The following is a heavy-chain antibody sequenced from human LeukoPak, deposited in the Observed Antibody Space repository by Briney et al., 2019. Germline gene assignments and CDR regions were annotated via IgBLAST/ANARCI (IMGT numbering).Heavy chain of an antibody. D-gene: IGHD2-21*02. CDR2: INPNSGGT. CDR3: ARDFGGDRDAFGI. J-gene: IGHJ3*02. V-gene: IGHV1-2*02. Sequence: ASVKVSCKAPGYTFTGYYMHWVRQAPGQGLEWMGWINPNSGGTNYAQKFQDRVTMTRDTSISTAYMELSRLRSDDTAVYYCARDFGGDRDAFGIWGQGTMVTVSS. CDR1: GYTFTGYY.